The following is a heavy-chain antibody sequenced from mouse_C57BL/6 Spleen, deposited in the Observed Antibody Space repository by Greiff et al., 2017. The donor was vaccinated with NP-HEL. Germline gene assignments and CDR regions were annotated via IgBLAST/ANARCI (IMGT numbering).Heavy chain of an antibody. V-gene: IGHV1-80*01. CDR2: IYPGDGDT. D-gene: IGHD2-3*01. CDR3: ASYDGYYLYYAMDY. J-gene: IGHJ4*01. Sequence: QVQLQQSGAELVKPGASVKISCKASGYAFSSYWMNWVKQRPGQGLEWIGKIYPGDGDTNYNEKFKGKATLTADKSSSTAYMQLSSLTSEDSAVYFCASYDGYYLYYAMDYWGQGTSVTVSS. CDR1: GYAFSSYW.